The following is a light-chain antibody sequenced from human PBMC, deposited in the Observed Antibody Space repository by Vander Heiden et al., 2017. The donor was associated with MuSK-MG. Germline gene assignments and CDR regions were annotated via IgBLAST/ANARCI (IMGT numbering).Light chain of an antibody. CDR2: QDT. CDR3: QAWDSSVV. V-gene: IGLV3-1*01. J-gene: IGLJ2*01. Sequence: SYELTQPSSVSVSPGQTASISCSADKLGDKYACWYQQKPGQSPVLLIYQDTKRPSGIPERFSGSNSGNTATLTISGTQAMDEADYYCQAWDSSVVFGGGTKLTVL. CDR1: KLGDKY.